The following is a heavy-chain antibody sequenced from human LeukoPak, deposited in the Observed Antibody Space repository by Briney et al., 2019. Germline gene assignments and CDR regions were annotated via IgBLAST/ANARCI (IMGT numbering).Heavy chain of an antibody. CDR3: ARVLQNWNDDNYYYGMDV. Sequence: PGGSLKLSCAASGFTFSSYAMHWVRQAPGKGLEWVAVISYDGSNKYYADSVKGRFTISRDNSKNTLYLQMNSLRAEDTAVYYCARVLQNWNDDNYYYGMDVWGQGTTVTVS. CDR1: GFTFSSYA. CDR2: ISYDGSNK. J-gene: IGHJ6*02. V-gene: IGHV3-30*04. D-gene: IGHD1-1*01.